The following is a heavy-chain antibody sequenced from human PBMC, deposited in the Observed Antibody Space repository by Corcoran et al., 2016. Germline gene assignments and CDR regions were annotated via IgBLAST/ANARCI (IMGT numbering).Heavy chain of an antibody. D-gene: IGHD2-21*02. CDR2: ISYDGSNK. J-gene: IGHJ6*02. V-gene: IGHV3-30*18. CDR1: GFTFSSYG. CDR3: AKEIVVVTDYYYGMDV. Sequence: QVQLVESGGGVVQPGRSLRLSCAASGFTFSSYGMHWVRQAPGKGLEWVAVISYDGSNKYYADSVKGRFTISRDNSKNTLYLQMNSLRAEDTAVYYWAKEIVVVTDYYYGMDVWGQGTTVTVSS.